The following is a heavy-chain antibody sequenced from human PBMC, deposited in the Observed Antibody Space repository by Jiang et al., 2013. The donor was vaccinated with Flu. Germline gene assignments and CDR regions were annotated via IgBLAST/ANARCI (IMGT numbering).Heavy chain of an antibody. J-gene: IGHJ6*03. D-gene: IGHD2-15*01. Sequence: CDVSGGSIGTNTWWTWVRQSPGKGLEWIGDISHTGTISSNPSFKNRVTFSVDKSTNQFSLKLTFVTAADTAVYYCAREGKSSFPPYYSYYMDVWGKGTTVIVSS. CDR2: ISHTGTI. CDR3: AREGKSSFPPYYSYYMDV. V-gene: IGHV4-4*02. CDR1: GGSIGTNTW.